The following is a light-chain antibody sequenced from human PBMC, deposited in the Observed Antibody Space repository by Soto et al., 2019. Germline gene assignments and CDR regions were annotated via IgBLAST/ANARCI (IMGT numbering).Light chain of an antibody. CDR2: GAS. J-gene: IGKJ1*01. CDR1: QSVSSSY. Sequence: EIVLTQSPGTLSLSPGERATLSCRASQSVSSSYLAWYQQKPGQAPRLLIYGASSRPTGIPDRFSGSGSGTDFTLTISRLEPEDFATYYCQQYNSYPWTFGQGTKV. V-gene: IGKV3-20*01. CDR3: QQYNSYPWT.